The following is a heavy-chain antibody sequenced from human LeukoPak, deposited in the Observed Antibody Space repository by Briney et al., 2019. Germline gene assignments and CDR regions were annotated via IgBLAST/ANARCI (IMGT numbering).Heavy chain of an antibody. CDR1: GGSISSYY. Sequence: SETLSLTCTVTGGSISSYYWSWIRQPPGKGLEWIGHIHFSGSTNYNPSLKSRVTISVDTSKNQFSLKLSSVTAADTAVYYCARAGGGSRWYFDLWGRGTLVTVSS. CDR3: ARAGGGSRWYFDL. CDR2: IHFSGST. J-gene: IGHJ2*01. V-gene: IGHV4-59*08. D-gene: IGHD3-16*01.